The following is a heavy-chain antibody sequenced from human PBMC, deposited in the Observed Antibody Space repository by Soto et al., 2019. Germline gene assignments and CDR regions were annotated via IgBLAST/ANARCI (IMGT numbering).Heavy chain of an antibody. J-gene: IGHJ6*02. V-gene: IGHV1-18*04. CDR3: AREADIVVVPAAMDV. CDR1: GYTFTSYG. Sequence: ASVKVSCKASGYTFTSYGISWVRQAPGQGLEWMGWISAYNGNTNDAQKLQGRVTMTTDTSTSTAYMELRSLRSDDTAVYYCAREADIVVVPAAMDVCGQGTTVTVCS. CDR2: ISAYNGNT. D-gene: IGHD2-2*01.